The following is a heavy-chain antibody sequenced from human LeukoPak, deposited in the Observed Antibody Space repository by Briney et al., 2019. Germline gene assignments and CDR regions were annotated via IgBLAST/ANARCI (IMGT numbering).Heavy chain of an antibody. CDR2: IYYSGST. Sequence: SETLSLTCIVSGGSISSSSYYWGWIRQPPGKGLEWIGSIYYSGSTYYNPSLKSRVTISVDASKNQFSLKVNSVTAADTAIYYCARVGYNWNLWFDTWGQGTKVTVSS. CDR1: GGSISSSSYY. J-gene: IGHJ3*02. D-gene: IGHD1-7*01. CDR3: ARVGYNWNLWFDT. V-gene: IGHV4-39*07.